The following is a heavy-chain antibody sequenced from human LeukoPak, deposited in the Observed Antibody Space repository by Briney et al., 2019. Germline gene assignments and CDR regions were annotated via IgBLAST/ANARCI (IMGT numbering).Heavy chain of an antibody. V-gene: IGHV1-18*01. D-gene: IGHD3-10*01. CDR1: GYTFTTYG. CDR3: ARDTHYGQQQFDY. Sequence: ASVKVSCKSSGYTFTTYGITWVRQAPGQGLEWMGWISTDNGDTNYAQKLQGRVTMTTDTSTSTAYMELRSLRSDDTAVYYCARDTHYGQQQFDYWGQGTLVTVSS. J-gene: IGHJ4*02. CDR2: ISTDNGDT.